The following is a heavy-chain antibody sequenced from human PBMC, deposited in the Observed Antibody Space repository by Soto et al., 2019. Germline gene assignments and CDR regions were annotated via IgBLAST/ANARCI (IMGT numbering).Heavy chain of an antibody. CDR2: ISYDGSNK. CDR3: AKENSGWYFDDAFDI. D-gene: IGHD6-19*01. Sequence: QVQLVESGGGVVQPGRSLRLSCAASGFTFSSYGMHWVRQAPGKGLGWVAVISYDGSNKYYADSVKGRFTISRDNSKNTLYLQMNSLRAEDTAVYYCAKENSGWYFDDAFDIWGQGTMVTVSS. V-gene: IGHV3-30*18. CDR1: GFTFSSYG. J-gene: IGHJ3*02.